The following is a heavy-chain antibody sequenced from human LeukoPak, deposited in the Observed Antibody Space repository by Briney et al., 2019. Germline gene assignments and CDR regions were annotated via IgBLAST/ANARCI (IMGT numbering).Heavy chain of an antibody. J-gene: IGHJ3*02. CDR1: GGSISSYY. D-gene: IGHD6-13*01. CDR3: AGDLGTAAAGVAFDI. Sequence: SETLSLTCTVSGGSISSYYWSWIRQPPGKGLEWIGYIYYSGSTNYNPSLKSRVTTSVDTSKNQSSLKLSSVTAADTAVYYCAGDLGTAAAGVAFDIWGQGTMVTASS. CDR2: IYYSGST. V-gene: IGHV4-59*01.